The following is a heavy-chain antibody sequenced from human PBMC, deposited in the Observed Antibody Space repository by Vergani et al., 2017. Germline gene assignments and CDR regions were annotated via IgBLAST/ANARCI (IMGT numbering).Heavy chain of an antibody. CDR3: ARVRALRMVRGVIYYYYGMDV. CDR1: GGSFSDYY. D-gene: IGHD3-10*01. CDR2: INHSGST. Sequence: QVQLQQWGAGLLKPSETLSLTCAVYGGSFSDYYWSWIRQPPGKGLEWLGEINHSGSTNYNPSLKSRVTISVDTSKNQFSLKLSSVTAADTAVYYCARVRALRMVRGVIYYYYGMDVWGQGTTVTVSS. J-gene: IGHJ6*02. V-gene: IGHV4-34*01.